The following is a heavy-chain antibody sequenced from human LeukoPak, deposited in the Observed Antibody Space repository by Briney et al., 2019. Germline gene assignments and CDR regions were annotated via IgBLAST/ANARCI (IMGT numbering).Heavy chain of an antibody. Sequence: GRSLRLSCAASGFTFNSYAMHWVRQAPGKGLEWVAVIWYDGSNNYYADSVKGRFTISRDNSKNTLHLQMNSLRAEDTALYYCAKDYYDILTGCDYWGQGTLVTVSS. V-gene: IGHV3-33*06. CDR2: IWYDGSNN. D-gene: IGHD3-9*01. CDR1: GFTFNSYA. J-gene: IGHJ4*02. CDR3: AKDYYDILTGCDY.